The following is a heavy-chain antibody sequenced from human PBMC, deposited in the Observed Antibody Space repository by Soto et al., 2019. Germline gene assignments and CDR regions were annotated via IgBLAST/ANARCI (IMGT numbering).Heavy chain of an antibody. D-gene: IGHD4-17*01. CDR1: GNAMFNYY. J-gene: IGHJ6*02. CDR3: AKGGCVDGDYMHHVMDV. CDR2: VYTDGTP. V-gene: IGHV4-4*07. Sequence: QVHLQESGPGLVKPSGTLSLICTVSGNAMFNYYWSWIRQPAGKGLEWIGRVYTDGTPIYNPSLKSRVTMSVDMSKTQFTLNVNSGTAADTAVYYCAKGGCVDGDYMHHVMDVWGQGATVIVS.